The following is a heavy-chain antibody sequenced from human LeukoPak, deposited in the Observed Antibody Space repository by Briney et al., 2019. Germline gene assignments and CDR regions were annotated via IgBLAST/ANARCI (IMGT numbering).Heavy chain of an antibody. CDR1: GYNFSPFW. J-gene: IGHJ3*02. V-gene: IGHV3-74*01. CDR2: INADGSTI. D-gene: IGHD3-10*01. Sequence: GGSLRLSCAASGYNFSPFWMHWVRQAPGKGLVWVSHINADGSTIVYADSVKGRFTISRDNAKNTLFLQMDSLRAEDTAVYYCARDRGNPDAFSIWGQGTVVTVSS. CDR3: ARDRGNPDAFSI.